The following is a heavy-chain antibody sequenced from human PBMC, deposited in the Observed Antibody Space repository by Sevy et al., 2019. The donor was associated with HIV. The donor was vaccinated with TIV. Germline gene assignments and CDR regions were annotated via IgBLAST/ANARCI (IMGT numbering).Heavy chain of an antibody. V-gene: IGHV3-7*01. Sequence: GGSLRLSCAASGLSVSDNYMNWVRQAPGKGLEWVATIKQDASEKYYVDSVKGRFTISRDNAKNSVYLQMSSLRVEDTAMYFCASDYFWGQGTLVTVSS. CDR2: IKQDASEK. J-gene: IGHJ4*02. CDR3: ASDYF. CDR1: GLSVSDNY.